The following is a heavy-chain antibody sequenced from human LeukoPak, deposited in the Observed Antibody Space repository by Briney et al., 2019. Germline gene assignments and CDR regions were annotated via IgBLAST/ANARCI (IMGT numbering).Heavy chain of an antibody. Sequence: PSETLSLTCTVSGGSISSTNYYWGWIRQPPGKGLEWIGSIFYSGSTYYNPSLKSRVTISVDTSKNQLSLKLNSVTAAETAVYYCARSVFLMIDAYDSWGQGTLVAVSS. J-gene: IGHJ4*02. CDR2: IFYSGST. V-gene: IGHV4-39*01. D-gene: IGHD2-2*01. CDR1: GGSISSTNYY. CDR3: ARSVFLMIDAYDS.